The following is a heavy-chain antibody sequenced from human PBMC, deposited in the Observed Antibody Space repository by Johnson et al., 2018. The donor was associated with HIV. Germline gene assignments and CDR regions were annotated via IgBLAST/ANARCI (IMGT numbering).Heavy chain of an antibody. J-gene: IGHJ3*02. CDR2: MYSGGNT. CDR3: AAYYDFWSGSYTSGFDI. CDR1: GFSVSNTY. Sequence: VQLVESGGGVVQPGGSLRLSCGASGFSVSNTYMNWVRQAPGKGLEWVSVMYSGGNTYYADSVKGRFTISRDNSKNTMFLQMNSLRPEDTAMYYCAAYYDFWSGSYTSGFDIWGQGTMVTVSS. D-gene: IGHD3-3*01. V-gene: IGHV3-66*02.